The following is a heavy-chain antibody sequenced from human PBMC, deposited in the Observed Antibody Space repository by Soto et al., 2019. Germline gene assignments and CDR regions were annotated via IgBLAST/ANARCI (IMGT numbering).Heavy chain of an antibody. CDR2: IYYSGNT. D-gene: IGHD4-17*01. CDR3: ARGAADYGDAFDI. CDR1: GVSTSSGGSY. V-gene: IGHV4-31*03. J-gene: IGHJ3*02. Sequence: QVQLQESGPGLLKPSQTLSLTCTDSGVSTSSGGSYWTWIRQHPGKGLEWIGYIYYSGNTYYNPSLKSRVTISLDTSKYQFSLKLTSVTAADSAVYYCARGAADYGDAFDIWGQGTMVTVSS.